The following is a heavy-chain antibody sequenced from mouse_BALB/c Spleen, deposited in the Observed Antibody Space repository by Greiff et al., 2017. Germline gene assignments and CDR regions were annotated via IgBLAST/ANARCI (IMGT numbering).Heavy chain of an antibody. CDR2: ISYSGST. CDR3: ARLYYGSDWYFDV. J-gene: IGHJ1*01. V-gene: IGHV3-2*02. Sequence: EVKVEESGPGLVKPSQSLSLTCTVTGYSITSDYAWNWIRQFPGNKLEWMGYISYSGSTSYNPSLKSRISITRDTSKNQFFLQLNSVTTEDTATYYCARLYYGSDWYFDVWGAGTTVTVSS. CDR1: GYSITSDYA. D-gene: IGHD1-1*01.